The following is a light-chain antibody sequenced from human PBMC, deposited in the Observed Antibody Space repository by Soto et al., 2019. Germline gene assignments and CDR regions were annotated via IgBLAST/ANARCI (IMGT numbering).Light chain of an antibody. CDR2: GAS. V-gene: IGKV3-15*01. J-gene: IGKJ1*01. CDR3: QQYNYWPGT. Sequence: EIVMTQSPATLSVSPGERATLSCKASRSVRSNLAWYQQKPGQAPRLLISGASTRATGITDRFSGSGSGTEFTLTINSLQSGDFAVYFCQQYNYWPGTFGQGTKVEIK. CDR1: RSVRSN.